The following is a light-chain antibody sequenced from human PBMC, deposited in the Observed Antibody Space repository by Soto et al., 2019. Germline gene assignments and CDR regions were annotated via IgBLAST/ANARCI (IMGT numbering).Light chain of an antibody. CDR1: QNIPKN. V-gene: IGKV1-33*01. CDR2: DAS. J-gene: IGKJ4*01. Sequence: IQMTQSPSSLSASVGDRVTIICQASQNIPKNLNWYQHKTGQAPKLLIYDASYLETGVPSRFSGSGSGTDFTFTISSLQPEDVATYYCQQFDDLLTFGGGTSVEIK. CDR3: QQFDDLLT.